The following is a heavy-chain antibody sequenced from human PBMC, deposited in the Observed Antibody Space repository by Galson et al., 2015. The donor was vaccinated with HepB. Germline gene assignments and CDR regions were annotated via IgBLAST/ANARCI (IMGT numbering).Heavy chain of an antibody. CDR1: GFTFSSYG. V-gene: IGHV3-30*18. CDR2: ISYDGSNK. D-gene: IGHD1-26*01. J-gene: IGHJ1*01. CDR3: AKDSSIVGAHDGYFQH. Sequence: SLRLSCAASGFTFSSYGMHWVRQAPGKGLEWVAVISYDGSNKYYADSVKGRFTISRDNSKNTLYLQMNSLRAEDTAVYYCAKDSSIVGAHDGYFQHWGQGTLVTVSS.